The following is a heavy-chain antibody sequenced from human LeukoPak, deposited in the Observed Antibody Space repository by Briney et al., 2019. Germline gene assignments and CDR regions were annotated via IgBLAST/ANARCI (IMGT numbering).Heavy chain of an antibody. V-gene: IGHV1-69*13. CDR2: IIPIFGTA. D-gene: IGHD2-15*01. Sequence: SVKVSCKASGGTFSSYAISWVRQAPGQGLEWMGGIIPIFGTANYAQKSQGRVTITADESTSTAYMELSSLRSEDTAVYYCARATGYCSGGSCLLSYYYGMDVWGQGTTVTVSS. CDR3: ARATGYCSGGSCLLSYYYGMDV. CDR1: GGTFSSYA. J-gene: IGHJ6*02.